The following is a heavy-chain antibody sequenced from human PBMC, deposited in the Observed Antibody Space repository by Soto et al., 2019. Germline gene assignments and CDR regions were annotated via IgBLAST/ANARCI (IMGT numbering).Heavy chain of an antibody. CDR1: GGTFSSYA. J-gene: IGHJ4*02. CDR2: IIPIFGTA. CDR3: GTWPGYSYGPFDY. Sequence: SVKVSCKASGGTFSSYAISWVRQAPGQGLEWMGGIIPIFGTANYAQKFQGRVTIAADESTSTAYLELSSLRSENTAVYYGGTWPGYSYGPFDYGGQGTLVTVSS. V-gene: IGHV1-69*13. D-gene: IGHD5-18*01.